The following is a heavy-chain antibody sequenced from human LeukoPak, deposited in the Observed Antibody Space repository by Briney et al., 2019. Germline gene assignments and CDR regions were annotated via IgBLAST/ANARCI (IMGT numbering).Heavy chain of an antibody. J-gene: IGHJ5*02. V-gene: IGHV4-34*01. CDR1: GGSFSGYY. Sequence: SETLSLTCAVYGGSFSGYYWSWIRQPPGKGLEWIGEINHSGSTNYNPSLKSRVTISVDTSKNQFSPKLSSVTAADTAVYYCARGNGIAARQNWFDPWGQGTLVTVSS. D-gene: IGHD6-6*01. CDR2: INHSGST. CDR3: ARGNGIAARQNWFDP.